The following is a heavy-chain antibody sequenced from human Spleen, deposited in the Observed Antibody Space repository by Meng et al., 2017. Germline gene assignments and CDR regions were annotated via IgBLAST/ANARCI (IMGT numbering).Heavy chain of an antibody. D-gene: IGHD6-13*01. CDR3: ARDEDISAAGKLFGDY. J-gene: IGHJ4*02. V-gene: IGHV1-2*06. Sequence: QVQRGQSGAEGKKPGASVKVSCKPSGYNFPDYWLHWVRRAPGQGLEWMGRIDPKSGDTHYAQRFQGRVTMTGDTSISTAYMELSGLRSDDTAMYYCARDEDISAAGKLFGDYWGQGTLVTVSS. CDR2: IDPKSGDT. CDR1: GYNFPDYW.